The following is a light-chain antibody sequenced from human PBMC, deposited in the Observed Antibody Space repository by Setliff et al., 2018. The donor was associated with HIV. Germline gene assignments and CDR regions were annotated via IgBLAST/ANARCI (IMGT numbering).Light chain of an antibody. V-gene: IGKV4-1*01. J-gene: IGKJ4*01. CDR1: QNVLYSSDNKNF. CDR2: WAS. CDR3: QQYYSTPLT. Sequence: DIVLTQSPESLAVSLGERATINCKSSQNVLYSSDNKNFLARYQVKPRQPHKLLFYWASTRESGVPDRFSGSGSGTDFTLTISSLQAEDVAVYYCQQYYSTPLTFGGGTKVDIK.